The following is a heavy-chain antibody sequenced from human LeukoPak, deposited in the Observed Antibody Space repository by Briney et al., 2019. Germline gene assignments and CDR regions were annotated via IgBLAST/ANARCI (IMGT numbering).Heavy chain of an antibody. J-gene: IGHJ3*02. CDR3: ARPTGMPDAFDI. D-gene: IGHD3-10*01. Sequence: GRSLRLSCAASGFTFSSYGMHWVHQAPGKGLEWVAVISYDGSDKYYADSVKGRFTISRDNSKNTLHLQMNSLRAEDTAVYYCARPTGMPDAFDIWGQGTMVTVSS. CDR1: GFTFSSYG. V-gene: IGHV3-30*03. CDR2: ISYDGSDK.